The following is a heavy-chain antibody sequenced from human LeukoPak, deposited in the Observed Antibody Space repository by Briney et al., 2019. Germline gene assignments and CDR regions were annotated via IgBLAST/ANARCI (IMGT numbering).Heavy chain of an antibody. CDR3: ARTYSSSWYNALGY. D-gene: IGHD6-13*01. CDR2: IYSGDNT. J-gene: IGHJ4*02. Sequence: PGGSLRLSCAASGFTVSSNYMNWVRQAPGKGLEWVSIIYSGDNTYYADSVKGRFTISRDNSKNTLYLQMNNLRAEDTAVYYCARTYSSSWYNALGYWGQGTLVTVSS. CDR1: GFTVSSNY. V-gene: IGHV3-53*01.